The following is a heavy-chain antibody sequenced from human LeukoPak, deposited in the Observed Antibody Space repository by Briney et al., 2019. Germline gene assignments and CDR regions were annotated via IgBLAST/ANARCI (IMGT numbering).Heavy chain of an antibody. Sequence: PGGSLRLSCAASGFTFSSYSMNWVRQAPGKGLEWIGEINHSGSTNYNPSLKSRVTISVDTSKNQFSLKLSSVTAADTAVYYCARGNWNYEDCWGQGTLVTVSS. CDR2: INHSGST. V-gene: IGHV4-34*01. J-gene: IGHJ4*02. CDR1: GFTFSSYS. CDR3: ARGNWNYEDC. D-gene: IGHD1-7*01.